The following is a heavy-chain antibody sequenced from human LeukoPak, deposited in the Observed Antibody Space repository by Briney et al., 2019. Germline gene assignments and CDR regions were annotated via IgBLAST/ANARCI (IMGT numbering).Heavy chain of an antibody. V-gene: IGHV4-59*01. Sequence: PSETLSLSCTVSGGSISSYFWSWIRQPPGKGLEWIGYIYYSGSTNYNASLKSRVTISVDTSNNQFSLKLSSVTAADTAVYYCARDGNWAYFDFWGQRGLLGVSS. CDR1: GGSISSYF. CDR2: IYYSGST. CDR3: ARDGNWAYFDF. J-gene: IGHJ4*02. D-gene: IGHD7-27*01.